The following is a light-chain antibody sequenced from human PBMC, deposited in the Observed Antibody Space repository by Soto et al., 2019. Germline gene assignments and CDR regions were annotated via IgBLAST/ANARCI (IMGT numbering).Light chain of an antibody. CDR1: SSDVGGYDY. V-gene: IGLV2-8*01. J-gene: IGLJ3*02. CDR3: SSFVAGNNYWV. CDR2: EVT. Sequence: QSALTQPPSASGSPGRSVTISCTGISSDVGGYDYVSWFQQHPGKAPKLIIYEVTKRPSGVPDRFSASKSGNTASLTVSGLQAEDEADYYCSSFVAGNNYWVFGGGTKVTVL.